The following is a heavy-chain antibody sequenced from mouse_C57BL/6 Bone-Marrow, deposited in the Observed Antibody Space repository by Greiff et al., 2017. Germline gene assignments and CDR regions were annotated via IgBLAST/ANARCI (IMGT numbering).Heavy chain of an antibody. D-gene: IGHD1-1*01. V-gene: IGHV1-81*01. CDR3: ASYYGSSYPAWFAY. CDR2: IYPRSGNT. CDR1: GYTFTSYG. J-gene: IGHJ3*01. Sequence: VQLQQSGAELARPGASVKLSCKASGYTFTSYGISWVKQRTGQGLEWIGEIYPRSGNTYYNEKFKGKATLTADKSSSTAYMELRCLTSEDSAVYFCASYYGSSYPAWFAYWGQGTLVTVSA.